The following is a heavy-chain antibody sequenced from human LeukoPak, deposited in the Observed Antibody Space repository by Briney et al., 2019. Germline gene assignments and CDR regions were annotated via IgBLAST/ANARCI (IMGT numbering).Heavy chain of an antibody. Sequence: GGSLRLSCAASGFTFSSFGMHWVRQAPGKGLEWVAVVSYDESHKYYADSVKGRFTVFRDNSRSTLYLQMNSLRADDTAVYFCTKDRSERETGNQRDDYWGQGTLVTVSS. D-gene: IGHD1-14*01. CDR1: GFTFSSFG. V-gene: IGHV3-30*18. J-gene: IGHJ4*02. CDR3: TKDRSERETGNQRDDY. CDR2: VSYDESHK.